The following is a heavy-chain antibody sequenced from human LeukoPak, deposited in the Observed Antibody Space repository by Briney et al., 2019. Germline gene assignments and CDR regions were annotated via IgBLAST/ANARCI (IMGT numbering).Heavy chain of an antibody. CDR3: VKDSDIVVAIGAS. D-gene: IGHD2-15*01. Sequence: GGSLRLSCAVSGFTFSTYAMSWVRQAPGKGLEWAAVISYDGSNKYYADSVKGRFTISRDNSKNTLYLQMNSLRADDTAVYYCVKDSDIVVAIGASWGQGSLVTVSS. V-gene: IGHV3-30-3*01. CDR1: GFTFSTYA. J-gene: IGHJ4*02. CDR2: ISYDGSNK.